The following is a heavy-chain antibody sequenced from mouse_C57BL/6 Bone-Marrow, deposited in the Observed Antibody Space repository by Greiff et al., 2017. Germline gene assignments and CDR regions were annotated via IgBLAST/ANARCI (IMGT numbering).Heavy chain of an antibody. CDR2: MHPNGGSP. Sequence: QVQLQQPGAELVKPGASVKLSCKASGYTFTNYWMHWVKQRPGQGLEWIGMMHPNGGSPDYNEKFKSEATLSVDKSSRTAYMELSSLTSEDSAVYYCERSCDYDDDTMDYGGQGNSVTVSS. CDR3: ERSCDYDDDTMDY. D-gene: IGHD2-4*01. J-gene: IGHJ4*01. V-gene: IGHV1-64*01. CDR1: GYTFTNYW.